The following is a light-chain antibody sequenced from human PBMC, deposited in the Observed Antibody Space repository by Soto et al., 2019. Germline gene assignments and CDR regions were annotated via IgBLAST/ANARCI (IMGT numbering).Light chain of an antibody. CDR3: ATWDDSLGGYV. CDR1: NSNIGSNK. J-gene: IGLJ1*01. CDR2: TSN. Sequence: QSVLTQPPSASGTPGQRVTISCSGSNSNIGSNKVNWYQQLPGTAPKLLIHTSNQRPSGVPDRFSGSKSGTSASLAISGLQSEDEADYYCATWDDSLGGYVFGAGTKLTVL. V-gene: IGLV1-44*01.